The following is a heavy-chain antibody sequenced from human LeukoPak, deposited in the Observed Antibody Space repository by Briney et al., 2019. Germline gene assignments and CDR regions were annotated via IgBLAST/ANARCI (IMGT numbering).Heavy chain of an antibody. J-gene: IGHJ3*02. V-gene: IGHV4-4*07. CDR2: IYTSGST. CDR3: ARGPDIVVVVAATIDAFDI. CDR1: GGSISSYY. Sequence: NPSETLSLTCTVSGGSISSYYWSWIRQPAGKGLEWIGRIYTSGSTNYNPSLKSRVTISVDTSKNQFSLKLSSVTAADTAVYYCARGPDIVVVVAATIDAFDIWGQGTMVTVSS. D-gene: IGHD2-15*01.